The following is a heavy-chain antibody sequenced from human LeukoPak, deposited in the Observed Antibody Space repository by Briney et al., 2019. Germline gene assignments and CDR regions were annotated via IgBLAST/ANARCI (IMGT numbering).Heavy chain of an antibody. CDR3: ASTYDYGDYYFDY. CDR2: IIPIFGTA. V-gene: IGHV1-69*05. J-gene: IGHJ4*02. CDR1: GGTFSSYA. D-gene: IGHD4-17*01. Sequence: SEKVSCKASGGTFSSYAISWVRQAPGQGLEWMGRIIPIFGTANYAQKFQGRVTITTDESTSTAYMELSSLRSEDTAVYYCASTYDYGDYYFDYWGQGTLVTVSS.